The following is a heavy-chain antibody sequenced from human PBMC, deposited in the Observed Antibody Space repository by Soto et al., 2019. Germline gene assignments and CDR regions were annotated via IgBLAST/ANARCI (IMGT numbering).Heavy chain of an antibody. CDR2: INPSAGST. V-gene: IGHV1-46*01. CDR3: ARDKRRSGYGIFPRLGWFDP. Sequence: ASVKVSCKASGYTFTSYYMHWVRQAPGQGLEWMGIINPSAGSTTYAQRFQGRVTMTADTSTSTLYMELSSLRSEDTAMYYCARDKRRSGYGIFPRLGWFDPWGQGTLVTVSS. CDR1: GYTFTSYY. D-gene: IGHD5-12*01. J-gene: IGHJ5*02.